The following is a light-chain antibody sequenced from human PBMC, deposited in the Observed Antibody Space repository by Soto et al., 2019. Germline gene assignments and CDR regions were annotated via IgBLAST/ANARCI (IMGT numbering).Light chain of an antibody. CDR1: QGISNY. Sequence: DIPMTQSPSSLSASVGDRDTITCRASQGISNYLTWYQQKPGKVPKLLIYAASTLQSEVPSRFSGSGSGTDFTLTISSLQPEDVATYYCQKYNSPPYTFGPGTKVDIK. J-gene: IGKJ3*01. CDR3: QKYNSPPYT. CDR2: AAS. V-gene: IGKV1-27*01.